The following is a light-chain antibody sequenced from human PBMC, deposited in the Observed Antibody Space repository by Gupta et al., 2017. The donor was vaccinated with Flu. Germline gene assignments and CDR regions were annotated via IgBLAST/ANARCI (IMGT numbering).Light chain of an antibody. CDR3: NSRDSSGTPGVV. CDR2: GKN. J-gene: IGLJ2*01. V-gene: IGLV3-19*01. CDR1: SLRDCY. Sequence: SSELTQDPAVSVAMGQTVRITCQGDSLRDCYASWYQQKPGQAPVLVIYGKNNRPSGIPDRFSGSSSGNTASLTITGAQAEDEADYYCNSRDSSGTPGVVFGGGTKLTVL.